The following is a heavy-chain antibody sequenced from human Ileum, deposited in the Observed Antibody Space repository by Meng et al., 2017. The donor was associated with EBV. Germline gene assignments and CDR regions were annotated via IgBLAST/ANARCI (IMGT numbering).Heavy chain of an antibody. J-gene: IGHJ4*02. CDR3: ARGGDTSGYSLDY. CDR1: GGSISSGGYY. CDR2: IYKSGST. Sequence: QAPDHGLGKPSQTLPLTCAVSGGSISSGGYYWSWIRQPPGKGLEWIGYIYKSGSTYYNPSLTSRVTISVDTSKNQFFLKLGSVTAADTGVYYCARGGDTSGYSLDYWGQGILVTVSS. D-gene: IGHD3-22*01. V-gene: IGHV4-30-4*01.